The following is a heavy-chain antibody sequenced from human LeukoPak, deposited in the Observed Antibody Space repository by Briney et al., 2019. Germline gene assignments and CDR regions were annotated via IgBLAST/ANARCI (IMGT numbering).Heavy chain of an antibody. CDR1: GYTFTSYG. CDR2: ISAYNGNT. V-gene: IGHV1-18*04. J-gene: IGHJ4*02. D-gene: IGHD3-10*01. CDR3: AREREGFGEFPFDY. Sequence: ASVKVSCKASGYTFTSYGISWVRQAPGQRLEWMGWISAYNGNTNYAQKLQGRVTMTTDTSTSTAYMELRSLRSDDTAVYYCAREREGFGEFPFDYWGQGTLVTVSS.